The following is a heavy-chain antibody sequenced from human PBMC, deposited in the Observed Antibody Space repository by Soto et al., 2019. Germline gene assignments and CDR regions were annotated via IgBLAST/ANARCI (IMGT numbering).Heavy chain of an antibody. CDR1: GGNFSDDMAA. V-gene: IGHV6-1*01. D-gene: IGHD2-8*02. CDR3: ARDQSTGWSRWGFES. J-gene: IGHJ4*02. Sequence: PSPAHSLTCAICGGNFSDDMAAWTWIRQSPSRGLEWLGRTSYRSVWNTDYALSVKSRITINVAAARNQFSLLRSSVTPEDTAVYYCARDQSTGWSRWGFESWGQGTPVTVSS. CDR2: TSYRSVWNT.